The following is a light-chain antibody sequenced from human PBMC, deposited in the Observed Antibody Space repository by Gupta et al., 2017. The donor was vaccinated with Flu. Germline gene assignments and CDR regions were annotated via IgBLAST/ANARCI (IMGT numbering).Light chain of an antibody. Sequence: SSDIGGYNNVSWYLQHPGKAPKLMSYEVSNRPSGVSNRFSGSKSGNTASLTISGLQSEDEADYVCTSYKSNDALYVFGTGTKVTV. V-gene: IGLV2-14*01. CDR2: EVS. CDR1: SSDIGGYNN. CDR3: TSYKSNDALYV. J-gene: IGLJ1*01.